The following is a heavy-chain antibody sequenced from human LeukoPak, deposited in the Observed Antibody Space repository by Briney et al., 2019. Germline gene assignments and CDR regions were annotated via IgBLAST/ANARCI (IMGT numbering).Heavy chain of an antibody. J-gene: IGHJ4*02. CDR1: GFTFSSYA. CDR3: ARDDSTDYYDSSGPDY. CDR2: ISYDGSNK. D-gene: IGHD3-22*01. V-gene: IGHV3-30-3*01. Sequence: GGSLRLSCAASGFTFSSYAMHWVRQAPGKGLEWVAVISYDGSNKYYADSVKGRFTIPRDNSKNTLYLQMNSLRAEDTAVYYCARDDSTDYYDSSGPDYWGQGTLVTVSS.